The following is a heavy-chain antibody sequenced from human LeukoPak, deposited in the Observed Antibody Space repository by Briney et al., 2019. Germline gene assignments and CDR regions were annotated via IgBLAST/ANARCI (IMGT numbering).Heavy chain of an antibody. D-gene: IGHD5-18*01. CDR2: IYTSGST. CDR1: GDSISSYY. CDR3: ARLTRLSTAPDGYDLDY. J-gene: IGHJ4*02. Sequence: SETLSLTSTVYGDSISSYYWVWIRQPPGKGLEWIVYIYTSGSTNYIPSLKGRVTISIDTFKNHFSLKLSPMTDANSALYYAARLTRLSTAPDGYDLDYWGQGTLVTVSA. V-gene: IGHV4-4*09.